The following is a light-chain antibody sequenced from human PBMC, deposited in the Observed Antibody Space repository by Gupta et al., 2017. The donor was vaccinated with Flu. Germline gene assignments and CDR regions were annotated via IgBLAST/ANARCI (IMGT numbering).Light chain of an antibody. V-gene: IGKV3-11*01. CDR1: QSVSSY. CDR2: DAS. Sequence: ATLSLSPGERATLSCRASQSVSSYLAWYQQKPGQAPRLLIYDASNRATGIPARFSGSGSGTDFTLTISSLEPEDFAVYYCQQRSNWPPLTFGGGTXVEIK. J-gene: IGKJ4*01. CDR3: QQRSNWPPLT.